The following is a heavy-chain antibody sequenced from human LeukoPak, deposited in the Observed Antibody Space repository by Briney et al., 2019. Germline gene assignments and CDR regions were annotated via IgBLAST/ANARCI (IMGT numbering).Heavy chain of an antibody. J-gene: IGHJ5*02. Sequence: ASVKVSCKASGYTFTGYYMHWVRQAPGQGLEWMGWINPNSGGTNYAQKFQGRVTMTRDTSISTAYMELSGLRSDDTAVYYCARGGYSGYDRRWFDPWGQGTLVTVSS. CDR1: GYTFTGYY. V-gene: IGHV1-2*02. CDR3: ARGGYSGYDRRWFDP. CDR2: INPNSGGT. D-gene: IGHD5-12*01.